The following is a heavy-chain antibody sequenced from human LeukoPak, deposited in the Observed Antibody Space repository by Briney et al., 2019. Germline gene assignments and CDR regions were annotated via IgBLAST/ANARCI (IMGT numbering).Heavy chain of an antibody. D-gene: IGHD1-26*01. Sequence: GGSLRLSCAASGFTFSSYNMYWVRQAPGKGLEWISYISSSSSTIYYADSVRGRFTSSRDNAKKSLDLQMNRLRVEDTAVYYCARLIDRELDHWGQGTLVTVSS. CDR3: ARLIDRELDH. CDR1: GFTFSSYN. CDR2: ISSSSSTI. V-gene: IGHV3-48*04. J-gene: IGHJ4*02.